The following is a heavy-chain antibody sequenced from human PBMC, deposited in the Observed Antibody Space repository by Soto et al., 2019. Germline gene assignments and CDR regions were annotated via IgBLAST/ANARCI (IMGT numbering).Heavy chain of an antibody. Sequence: PSETLSLTCAVSGDSISNTYYWGWVRQPPGKGLEWIASIYHSGSTYYNPSLKSRVTISMDMSKNHFSLRLRSLTATDTAVYYCVRDSPGWTGSYLYYYGMDVWGQGTTVTVSS. V-gene: IGHV4-38-2*02. CDR3: VRDSPGWTGSYLYYYGMDV. CDR1: GDSISNTYY. J-gene: IGHJ6*02. CDR2: IYHSGST. D-gene: IGHD1-26*01.